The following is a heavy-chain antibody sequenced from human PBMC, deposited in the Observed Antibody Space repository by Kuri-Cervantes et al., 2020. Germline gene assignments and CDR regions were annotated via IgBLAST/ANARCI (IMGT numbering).Heavy chain of an antibody. CDR1: GFTFSSYA. CDR2: ISGSGGST. Sequence: GESLKISCAASGFTFSSYAMSWVRQAPGKGLEWVSAISGSGGSTYYADSVKGRFTISRDNSKNTLYLQMNSLRAEDTAVYYCARKLTGYSSGYSHFDYWGQGTLVTVSS. D-gene: IGHD3-22*01. V-gene: IGHV3-23*01. CDR3: ARKLTGYSSGYSHFDY. J-gene: IGHJ4*02.